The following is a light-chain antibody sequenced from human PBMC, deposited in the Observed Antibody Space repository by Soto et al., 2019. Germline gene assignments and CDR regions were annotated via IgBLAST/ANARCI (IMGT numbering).Light chain of an antibody. Sequence: MTQSPATLSVSPGEIATLSFSASQSISSWLAWYQQKPGKAPKLLIYDASSLESGVPSRFSGSGSGTEFTLTISSLQPDDFATYYCQQYNSYSGTFGQGTKVDIK. CDR2: DAS. V-gene: IGKV1-5*01. CDR1: QSISSW. CDR3: QQYNSYSGT. J-gene: IGKJ1*01.